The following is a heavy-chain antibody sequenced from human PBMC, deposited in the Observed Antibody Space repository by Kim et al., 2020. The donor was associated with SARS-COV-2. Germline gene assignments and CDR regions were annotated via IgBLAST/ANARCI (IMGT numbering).Heavy chain of an antibody. CDR1: GFTFSSYS. Sequence: GGSLRLSCAASGFTFSSYSMNWVRQAPGKGLEWVSYISSSSTIYYADSVKGRFTISRDNAKNSLYLQMNSLRDEDTAVYYCARDAPYDSSSPPFDYWVQG. CDR3: ARDAPYDSSSPPFDY. CDR2: ISSSSTI. V-gene: IGHV3-48*02. J-gene: IGHJ4*02. D-gene: IGHD6-6*01.